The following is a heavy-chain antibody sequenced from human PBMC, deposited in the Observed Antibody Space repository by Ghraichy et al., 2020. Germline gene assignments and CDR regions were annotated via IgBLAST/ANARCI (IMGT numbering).Heavy chain of an antibody. J-gene: IGHJ4*02. CDR3: ATGGKETSGYDLESYFDY. D-gene: IGHD5-12*01. Sequence: ASVKVSCKVSGYTLTELSMHWVRQAPGKGLEWMGGFDPEDGETIYAQKFQGRVTMTEDTSTDTAYMELSSLRSEDTAVYYCATGGKETSGYDLESYFDYWGQGTLVTVSS. CDR1: GYTLTELS. CDR2: FDPEDGET. V-gene: IGHV1-24*01.